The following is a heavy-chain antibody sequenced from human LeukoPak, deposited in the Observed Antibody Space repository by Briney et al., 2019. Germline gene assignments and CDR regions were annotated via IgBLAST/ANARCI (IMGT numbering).Heavy chain of an antibody. CDR2: ISYDGSNK. V-gene: IGHV3-30-3*01. CDR3: ARDWVEYCSSTSCYLPNWFDP. CDR1: GFTFSSYA. D-gene: IGHD2-2*01. Sequence: PGGSLRLSCAASGFTFSSYAMHWVRQAPGKGLEGVAVISYDGSNKYYADSVKGRFTISRDNSKNTLYLQMNSLRAEDTAVYYCARDWVEYCSSTSCYLPNWFDPWGQGTLVTVSS. J-gene: IGHJ5*02.